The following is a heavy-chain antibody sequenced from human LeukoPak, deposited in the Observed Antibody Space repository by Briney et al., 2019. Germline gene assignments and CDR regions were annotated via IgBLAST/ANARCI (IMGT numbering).Heavy chain of an antibody. V-gene: IGHV4-34*01. CDR2: INHSGST. J-gene: IGHJ4*02. CDR1: GGSFSGYY. Sequence: KPSETLSLTCAVYGGSFSGYYWSWIRQPPGKGLEWIGEINHSGSTNYNPSLKSRVTVSVDASKNQFSLKLSSVTTADTAIYYCASSLLETLEYFDLWGQGTLVTVSS. CDR3: ASSLLETLEYFDL.